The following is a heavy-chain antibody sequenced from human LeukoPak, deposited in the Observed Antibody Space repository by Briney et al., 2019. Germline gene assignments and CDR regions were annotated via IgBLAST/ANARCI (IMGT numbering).Heavy chain of an antibody. J-gene: IGHJ4*02. Sequence: GGSLRLSCAASGFTFSSYGMHWVRQAPGKGLEWVAVISYDGKNKYYADSVKGRFTISRDDSKNTLYLQMNSLRVEDTAVYYCAKDRRSVDCSSTSCYMYWGQGTLVTVSS. CDR3: AKDRRSVDCSSTSCYMY. D-gene: IGHD2-2*02. CDR2: ISYDGKNK. V-gene: IGHV3-30*18. CDR1: GFTFSSYG.